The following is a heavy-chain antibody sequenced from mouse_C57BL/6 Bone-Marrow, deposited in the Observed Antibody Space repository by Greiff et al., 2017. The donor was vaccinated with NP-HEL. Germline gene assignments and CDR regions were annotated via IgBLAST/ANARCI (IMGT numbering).Heavy chain of an antibody. Sequence: EVQLMESGGDLVKPGGSLKLSCAASGFTFSSYGMSWVRQTPDKRLEWVATISSGGSYTYYPDSVKGRFTISRDNAKNTLYLQMSSLKSEDTAMYYCIKRAWFAYWGQGTLVTVSA. J-gene: IGHJ3*01. CDR3: IKRAWFAY. D-gene: IGHD1-3*01. CDR2: ISSGGSYT. CDR1: GFTFSSYG. V-gene: IGHV5-6*01.